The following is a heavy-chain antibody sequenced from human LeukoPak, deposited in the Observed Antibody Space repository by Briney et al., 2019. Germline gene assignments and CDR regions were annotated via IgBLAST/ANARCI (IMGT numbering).Heavy chain of an antibody. D-gene: IGHD3-10*01. CDR2: ITPNSGGT. CDR3: AREAYDSGSFRTDYYYMDV. J-gene: IGHJ6*03. Sequence: ASVKVSCKASGYTFTGYYLHWVRLAPGEGLEWMGWITPNSGGTNYAQRFQGRVTMTRDTSISTAYMELSRLRSDDTAVYYCAREAYDSGSFRTDYYYMDVWGKGTTVTISS. V-gene: IGHV1-2*02. CDR1: GYTFTGYY.